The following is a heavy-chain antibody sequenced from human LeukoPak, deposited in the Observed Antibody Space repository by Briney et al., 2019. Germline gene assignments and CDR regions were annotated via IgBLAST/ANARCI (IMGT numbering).Heavy chain of an antibody. J-gene: IGHJ5*02. CDR3: AKDRDKYYNTPRFDP. CDR1: GFTFSKFA. D-gene: IGHD3-22*01. V-gene: IGHV3-23*01. CDR2: VSGGGAT. Sequence: GGSLRLSCAASGFTFSKFAMSWVRHPPGKGLEWVSSVSGGGATFYADPVRGRFTISRDNSKNTLYLQMNDLRAEDTAFYYCAKDRDKYYNTPRFDPWGQGTLVTVSS.